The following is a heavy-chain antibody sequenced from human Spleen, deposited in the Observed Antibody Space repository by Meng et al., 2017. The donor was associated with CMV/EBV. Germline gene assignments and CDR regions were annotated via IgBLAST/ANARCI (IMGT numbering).Heavy chain of an antibody. D-gene: IGHD6-19*01. CDR1: GFTFSSYE. CDR2: ISSSGSTI. V-gene: IGHV3-48*03. CDR3: ARELAVAGTYYYYGMDV. Sequence: GSLRLSCAASGFTFSSYEMNWVRQAPGKGLEWVSYISSSGSTIYYADSVKGRFTISRDNAKNSLYLQMNSLRAEDTAVYYCARELAVAGTYYYYGMDVWGQGTTVTVSS. J-gene: IGHJ6*02.